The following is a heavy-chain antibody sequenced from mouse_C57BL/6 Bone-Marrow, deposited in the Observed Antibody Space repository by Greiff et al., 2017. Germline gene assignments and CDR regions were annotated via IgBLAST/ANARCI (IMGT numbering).Heavy chain of an antibody. Sequence: EVQLQQSGPELVKPGASVKISCKASGYTFTDYYMNWVKQSHGKSLEWIGDINPNNGGTSYNQKFKGKATLTVDKSSSTAYMELRSLTSEDSAVYYCARGYYYGILPWGQGTLVTVSA. CDR3: ARGYYYGILP. J-gene: IGHJ3*01. D-gene: IGHD1-1*01. V-gene: IGHV1-26*01. CDR2: INPNNGGT. CDR1: GYTFTDYY.